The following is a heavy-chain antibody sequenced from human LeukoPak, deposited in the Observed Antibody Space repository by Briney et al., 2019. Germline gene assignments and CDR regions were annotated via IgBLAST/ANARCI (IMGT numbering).Heavy chain of an antibody. D-gene: IGHD1-7*01. J-gene: IGHJ4*02. CDR2: IKNDGAVK. CDR3: ARRNLEDFDY. CDR1: GFTFSYHW. V-gene: IGHV3-7*01. Sequence: GGSLTLSCAASGFTFSYHWMTWVRQAPGKGLEWVANIKNDGAVKNYVDSVKGRFTISRDNAKNSLYLQMNSLRAEDTAVYYCARRNLEDFDYWGQGTLVTVSS.